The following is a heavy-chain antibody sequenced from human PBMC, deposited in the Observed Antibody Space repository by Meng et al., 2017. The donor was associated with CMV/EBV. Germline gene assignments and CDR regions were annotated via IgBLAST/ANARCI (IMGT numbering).Heavy chain of an antibody. J-gene: IGHJ4*02. V-gene: IGHV4-59*01. CDR1: GGSISSYY. CDR2: IYYSGST. Sequence: GSLRLSCTVSGGSISSYYWSWIRQPPGKGLEWIGYIYYSGSTNYNPSLKSRVTISVDTYKNQFSLKLSSVTAADTAVYYCARGGSSSSETFDYWGQGTLVTVSS. CDR3: ARGGSSSSETFDY. D-gene: IGHD6-6*01.